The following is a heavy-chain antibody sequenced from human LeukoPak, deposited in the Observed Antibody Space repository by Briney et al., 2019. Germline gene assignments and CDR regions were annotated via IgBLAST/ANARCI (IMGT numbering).Heavy chain of an antibody. D-gene: IGHD6-6*01. Sequence: GGSLRLSCAASGFTFSSYAMHWVRQAPGKGLEWVAVISYDGSNKYYADSVKGRFTISRDNSKNTLYLQMNSLRAEDTAVYYCARDPATRSIAALVAWGQGTLVTVSS. J-gene: IGHJ5*02. CDR3: ARDPATRSIAALVA. CDR2: ISYDGSNK. V-gene: IGHV3-30-3*01. CDR1: GFTFSSYA.